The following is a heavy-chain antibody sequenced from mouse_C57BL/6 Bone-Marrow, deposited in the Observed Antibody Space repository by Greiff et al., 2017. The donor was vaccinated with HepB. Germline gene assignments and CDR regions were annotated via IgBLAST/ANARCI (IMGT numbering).Heavy chain of an antibody. D-gene: IGHD1-1*01. Sequence: VQLQQSGAELVKPGASVKLSCTASGFNIKDYYMHWVKQRTEQGLEWIGRIDPEDGETKYDPKFQGKATLTADTSSNTAYLQLSSLTSEETAVYYCARWENLITTVVSGYFDVWGTGTTVTVSS. V-gene: IGHV14-2*01. CDR2: IDPEDGET. CDR3: ARWENLITTVVSGYFDV. J-gene: IGHJ1*03. CDR1: GFNIKDYY.